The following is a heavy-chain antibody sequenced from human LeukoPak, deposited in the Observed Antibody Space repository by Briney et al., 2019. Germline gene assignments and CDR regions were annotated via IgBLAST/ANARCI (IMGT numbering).Heavy chain of an antibody. CDR1: GFTFNNYA. D-gene: IGHD2-2*01. CDR3: AKEPREYCSSTSCPNWFDS. CDR2: ISASGGTT. V-gene: IGHV3-23*01. J-gene: IGHJ5*01. Sequence: GRSLRLSCAASGFTFNNYAMSWVRQAPGKGLEWVSAISASGGTTYYADSVKGGFTISRDNCENTLFLQMNSLRAEDTAIYYCAKEPREYCSSTSCPNWFDSWGQGTLVTVSS.